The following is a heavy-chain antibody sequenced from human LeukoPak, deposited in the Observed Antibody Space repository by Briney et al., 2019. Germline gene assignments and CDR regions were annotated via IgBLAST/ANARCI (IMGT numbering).Heavy chain of an antibody. J-gene: IGHJ4*02. CDR3: AREEYYDFWSGYS. CDR1: GGTFSSYA. D-gene: IGHD3-3*01. Sequence: SVKVSCKASGGTFSSYAISWVRQAPGQGLEWMGGIIPVFGTANYAQKFQGRVTITTDESTSTAYMELSSLRSEDTAVYYCAREEYYDFWSGYSWGQGTLVTVSS. CDR2: IIPVFGTA. V-gene: IGHV1-69*05.